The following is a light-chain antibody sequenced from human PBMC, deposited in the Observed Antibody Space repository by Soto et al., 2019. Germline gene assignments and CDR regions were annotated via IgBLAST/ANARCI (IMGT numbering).Light chain of an antibody. CDR1: QGISGW. CDR2: DAS. CDR3: QQYDSFSVWT. V-gene: IGKV1-5*01. Sequence: DIQMTQSPSTLSASVGDGVTITCRASQGISGWLAWYQQKAGKAPRLLIFDASSLMSGVPSRFSGSGYGTEFTLTINRLQPDDSATYYCQQYDSFSVWTFGQGTKVDIK. J-gene: IGKJ1*01.